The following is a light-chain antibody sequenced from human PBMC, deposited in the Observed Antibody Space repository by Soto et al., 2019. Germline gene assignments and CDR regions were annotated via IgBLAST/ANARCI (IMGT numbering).Light chain of an antibody. CDR3: MESVQTPLT. Sequence: DLVMTQSPLSLPVTPGEPASISCRSSQSLLDSNGYNCLEWYLQKPGQSPQLLIYLGSNRASGVPDRFSGSGSGTDFTLKISRVEAEDVGVYYCMESVQTPLTFGQGTKVEIK. J-gene: IGKJ1*01. V-gene: IGKV2-28*01. CDR2: LGS. CDR1: QSLLDSNGYNC.